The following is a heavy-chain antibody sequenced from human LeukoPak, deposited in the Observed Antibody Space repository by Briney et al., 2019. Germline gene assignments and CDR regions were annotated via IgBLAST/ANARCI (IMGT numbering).Heavy chain of an antibody. J-gene: IGHJ4*02. D-gene: IGHD2-15*01. CDR3: ARRSSDIVVVVAAEFDY. CDR1: GGSISSYY. CDR2: INHSGST. Sequence: SETLSLTCTVSGGSISSYYWSWIRQPPGKGLEWIGEINHSGSTNYNPSLKSRVTISVDTSKNQFSLKLSSVTAADTAVYYCARRSSDIVVVVAAEFDYWGQGTLVTVSS. V-gene: IGHV4-34*01.